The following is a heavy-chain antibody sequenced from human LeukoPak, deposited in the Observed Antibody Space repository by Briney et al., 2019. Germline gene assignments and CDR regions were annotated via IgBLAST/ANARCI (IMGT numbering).Heavy chain of an antibody. D-gene: IGHD6-13*01. V-gene: IGHV4-59*01. Sequence: SETLSLTCTVSGASISSYYWSWIRQPPGEGLEWIGYIFYRGSTNYNPSLKSRVTISVDTSKNQFSLKLSSVTAADMAVYYCASGPYPAAGTDHQFDYWGQGILVTVFS. CDR3: ASGPYPAAGTDHQFDY. J-gene: IGHJ4*02. CDR1: GASISSYY. CDR2: IFYRGST.